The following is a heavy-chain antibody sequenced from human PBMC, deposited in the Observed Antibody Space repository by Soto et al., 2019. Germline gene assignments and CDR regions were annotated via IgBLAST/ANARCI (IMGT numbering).Heavy chain of an antibody. J-gene: IGHJ5*02. CDR3: ATSKSVVVISPPFWFDP. V-gene: IGHV1-18*01. Sequence: ASVKVSCKTSGYTFTSYSIIWVRQAPGQGLEWMGWISTHNGNTNYAQNVQGRVAMTTDTSTSTTYLEVRSLRSDDTAVYYCATSKSVVVISPPFWFDPWGQGTLVTVSS. D-gene: IGHD3-22*01. CDR1: GYTFTSYS. CDR2: ISTHNGNT.